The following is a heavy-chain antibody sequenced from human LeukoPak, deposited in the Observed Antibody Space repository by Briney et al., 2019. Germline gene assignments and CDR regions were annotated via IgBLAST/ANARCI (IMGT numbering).Heavy chain of an antibody. CDR1: GFTFSSYW. CDR2: IKQDGSEK. Sequence: GGSLRLSXAASGFTFSSYWMSWVRQAPGKGLEWVANIKQDGSEKYYVDSVKGRFTISRDNAKNSLYLQMNSLRAEDTAVYYCARVGYDFWSGYYNPYYFDYWGQGTLVTVSS. J-gene: IGHJ4*02. V-gene: IGHV3-7*01. D-gene: IGHD3-3*01. CDR3: ARVGYDFWSGYYNPYYFDY.